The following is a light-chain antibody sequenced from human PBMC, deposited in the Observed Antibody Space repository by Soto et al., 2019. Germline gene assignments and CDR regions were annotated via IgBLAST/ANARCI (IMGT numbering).Light chain of an antibody. J-gene: IGKJ2*01. CDR1: QSVSSN. V-gene: IGKV3-15*01. CDR3: QHYNNWYT. Sequence: EIVMTQSPATLSVSPGERATLSCRASQSVSSNLAWYQQTPGQAPRLLIYGASTRDTGIPARFSGSGSGTEFTLTISILQSEDFAVYYCQHYNNWYTFGQGTKLEIK. CDR2: GAS.